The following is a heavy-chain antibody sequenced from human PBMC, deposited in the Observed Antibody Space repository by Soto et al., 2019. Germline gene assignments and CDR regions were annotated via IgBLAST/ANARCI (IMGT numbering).Heavy chain of an antibody. CDR3: ARDADSSSWYGIDY. D-gene: IGHD6-13*01. CDR2: ISAYNGNT. V-gene: IGHV1-18*01. Sequence: ASVKVSCKASGYTFTSYGISWVRQAPGQGLEWMGWISAYNGNTNYAQKLQGRVTMTTDTSTSTAYMELRSLRSDDTAVYYCARDADSSSWYGIDYWGQGTLVTVSS. CDR1: GYTFTSYG. J-gene: IGHJ4*02.